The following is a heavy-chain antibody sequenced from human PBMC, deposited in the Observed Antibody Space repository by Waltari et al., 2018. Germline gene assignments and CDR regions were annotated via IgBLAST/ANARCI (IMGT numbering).Heavy chain of an antibody. CDR3: TRSRSSGEQIHFDY. Sequence: QVQLQESGPGLVKPSETLSLTCTVSGGSLESDYWTWVRQTPGKGLEWIGYIFNGGATNYDPSLMSRVSISLDMTNRQFSLNLMSVTAADTAVYFCTRSRSSGEQIHFDYWGRGILVTVSS. D-gene: IGHD1-26*01. CDR2: IFNGGAT. CDR1: GGSLESDY. V-gene: IGHV4-59*01. J-gene: IGHJ4*02.